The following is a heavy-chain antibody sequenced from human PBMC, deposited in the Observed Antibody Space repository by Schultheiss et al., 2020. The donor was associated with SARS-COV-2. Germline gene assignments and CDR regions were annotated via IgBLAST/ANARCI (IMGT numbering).Heavy chain of an antibody. Sequence: SGPTLVKPTQTLTLTCTFSGFSLSTSGVGVGWIRQPPGKALEWLALIYWNDDKRYSPSLKSRLTITKDTSKNQVVLTMTNMDPVDTATYYWAHRLGYCSSTSCYNYYYYYMDVWGKGTTVTVSS. CDR3: AHRLGYCSSTSCYNYYYYYMDV. D-gene: IGHD2-2*02. V-gene: IGHV2-5*01. J-gene: IGHJ6*03. CDR1: GFSLSTSGVG. CDR2: IYWNDDK.